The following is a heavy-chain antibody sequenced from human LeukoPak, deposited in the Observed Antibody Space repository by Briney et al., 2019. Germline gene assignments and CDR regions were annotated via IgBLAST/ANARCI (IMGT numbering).Heavy chain of an antibody. CDR1: GGTFSSYA. CDR2: LIPIFGTA. D-gene: IGHD6-13*01. J-gene: IGHJ6*02. V-gene: IGHV1-69*13. CDR3: ARDSSFWEDTTSWYDKYGMDV. Sequence: ASVKVSCKASGGTFSSYAISWVRQAPGQGLEWMGGLIPIFGTANYAQKFQGRVTFTADESTTTAYMELSSLRSEDTAVYYCARDSSFWEDTTSWYDKYGMDVWGQGTTVTVSS.